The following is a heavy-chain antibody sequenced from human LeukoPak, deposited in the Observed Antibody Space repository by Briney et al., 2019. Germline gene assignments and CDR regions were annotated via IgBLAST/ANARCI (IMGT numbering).Heavy chain of an antibody. CDR2: VYPGDSNT. CDR1: GYSFTSYW. Sequence: GESLKISCESSGYSFTSYWIGWVRQMPGKGLEWMGIVYPGDSNTRYSPSFQGQVTISADKSISTAYLQWSSLKASDSAMYYCVQYGGDCYTSSHWGQGTLVTVSS. CDR3: VQYGGDCYTSSH. V-gene: IGHV5-51*01. D-gene: IGHD2-21*02. J-gene: IGHJ4*02.